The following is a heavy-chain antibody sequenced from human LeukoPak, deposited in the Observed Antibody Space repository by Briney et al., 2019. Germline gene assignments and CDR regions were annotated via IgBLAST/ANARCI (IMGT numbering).Heavy chain of an antibody. J-gene: IGHJ4*02. CDR2: INHSGST. Sequence: PSETLSLTCAVYGGSFSGYYWSWIRQPPGKGLEWIGEINHSGSTNYNPSLKSRVTISVDTSKNQFSLKLSSVTAADTAVYYCASHKLYDFWSGYPTDYWGQGTLVTVSS. CDR1: GGSFSGYY. CDR3: ASHKLYDFWSGYPTDY. V-gene: IGHV4-34*01. D-gene: IGHD3-3*01.